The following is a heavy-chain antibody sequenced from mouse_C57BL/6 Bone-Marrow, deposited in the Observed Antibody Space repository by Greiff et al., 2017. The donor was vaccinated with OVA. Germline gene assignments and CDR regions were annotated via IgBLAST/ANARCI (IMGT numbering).Heavy chain of an antibody. CDR2: IYPRSGNT. V-gene: IGHV1-81*01. CDR1: GYTFTSYG. Sequence: QVQLQQSGAELARPGASVKLSCKASGYTFTSYGISWVKQRTGQGLEWIGEIYPRSGNTYYNEKFKGKATLTADKSSSTAYMELRSLTSEDAAVYFCARSEGDWDWYVDVWGTGTTVTVTS. CDR3: ARSEGDWDWYVDV. D-gene: IGHD4-1*01. J-gene: IGHJ1*03.